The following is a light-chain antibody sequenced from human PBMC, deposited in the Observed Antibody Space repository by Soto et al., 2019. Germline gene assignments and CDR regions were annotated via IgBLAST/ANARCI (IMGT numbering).Light chain of an antibody. V-gene: IGKV2-28*01. J-gene: IGKJ5*01. CDR1: QSLLHSNGYNY. CDR3: MQALQTHT. Sequence: DIVMTQSPLSLPVTPGEPASISCRSSQSLLHSNGYNYLDWYLQKPGQSPQLLIYLGSNRASGVPDRFSGSGSGTDFTLKISRVEAEDVGFYYCMQALQTHTFGPGTRLEIK. CDR2: LGS.